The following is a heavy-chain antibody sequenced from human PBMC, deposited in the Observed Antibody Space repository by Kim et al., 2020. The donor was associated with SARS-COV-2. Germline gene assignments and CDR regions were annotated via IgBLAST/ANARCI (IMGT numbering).Heavy chain of an antibody. V-gene: IGHV1-46*01. J-gene: IGHJ4*02. D-gene: IGHD2-2*01. Sequence: KFQGRLTIARDTSTRNVYLALSSLRSEDTAVYYCARDLVVVPAASGLDYWGQGTLVTVSS. CDR3: ARDLVVVPAASGLDY.